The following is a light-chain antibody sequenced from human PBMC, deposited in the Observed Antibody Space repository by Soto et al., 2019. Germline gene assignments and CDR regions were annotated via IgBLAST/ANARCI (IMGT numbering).Light chain of an antibody. J-gene: IGKJ1*01. Sequence: DIVMTQSPDSLAVSLGERATINCKSTQSVLDRSSNRNFFGWYQHKPGKAPKLLIYAASSLESGVPDRFSGSGSGTDFTLKISRVEAEDVGVYYCMQPLQSWTFGQGTKVDIK. CDR2: AAS. CDR1: QSVLDRSSNRNF. V-gene: IGKV4-1*01. CDR3: MQPLQSWT.